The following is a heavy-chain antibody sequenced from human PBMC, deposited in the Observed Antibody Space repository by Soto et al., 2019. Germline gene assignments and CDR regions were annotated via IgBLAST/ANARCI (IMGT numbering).Heavy chain of an antibody. CDR3: ARDRGDFGVVITTYYYYCGMDV. V-gene: IGHV1-69*13. CDR1: GGTFSSYA. D-gene: IGHD3-3*01. J-gene: IGHJ6*02. CDR2: IIPIFGTA. Sequence: SVKVSCKASGGTFSSYAISWVRQAPGQGLEWMGGIIPIFGTANYAQKFQGRVTITADESTSTAYMELSSLRSEDTAVYYCARDRGDFGVVITTYYYYCGMDVWGQGTTVTVSS.